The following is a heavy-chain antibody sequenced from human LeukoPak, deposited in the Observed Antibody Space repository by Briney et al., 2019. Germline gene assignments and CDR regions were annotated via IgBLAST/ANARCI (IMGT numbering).Heavy chain of an antibody. V-gene: IGHV3-23*01. Sequence: GGSLRLSCAASGFTFSSYAMSWVRQAPGKGLEWVATISGSGGSTYYADSVKGRFTISRDNSKNTLYLQMNSLRAEDTAVYYCAKAEDYSGYAASDYWGQGTLVTVSS. CDR1: GFTFSSYA. CDR2: ISGSGGST. J-gene: IGHJ4*02. D-gene: IGHD5-12*01. CDR3: AKAEDYSGYAASDY.